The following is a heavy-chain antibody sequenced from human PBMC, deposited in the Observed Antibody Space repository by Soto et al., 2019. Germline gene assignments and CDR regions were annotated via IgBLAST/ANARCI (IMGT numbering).Heavy chain of an antibody. CDR3: AKDLRAGTAMVADAFDV. D-gene: IGHD5-18*01. CDR2: INWNSQNI. J-gene: IGHJ3*01. CDR1: GIKVDDFP. V-gene: IGHV3-9*01. Sequence: CLTLPCVACGIKVDDFPMPWVRQIPGKGLEWVAGINWNSQNIGYGESVKGRFTISRDNVKNSLYLQMNTLRPDDTALYYCAKDLRAGTAMVADAFDVWGHGTLVT.